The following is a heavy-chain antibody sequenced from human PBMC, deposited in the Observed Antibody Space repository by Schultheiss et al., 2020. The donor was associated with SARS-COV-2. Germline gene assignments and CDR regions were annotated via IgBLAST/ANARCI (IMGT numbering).Heavy chain of an antibody. J-gene: IGHJ4*02. CDR2: INPSGGST. D-gene: IGHD6-13*01. V-gene: IGHV1-46*01. CDR1: GYTFTSYG. Sequence: ASVKVSCKASGYTFTSYGISWVRQAPGQGLEWMGIINPSGGSTSYAQKFQGRVTMTRDTSTSTVYMELSSLRSEDTAVYYCARDGVGRQQLDEELFDYWGQGTLVTVSS. CDR3: ARDGVGRQQLDEELFDY.